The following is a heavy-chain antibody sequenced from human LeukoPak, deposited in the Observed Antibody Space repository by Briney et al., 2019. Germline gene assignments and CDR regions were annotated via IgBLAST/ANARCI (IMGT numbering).Heavy chain of an antibody. CDR1: GFTFSDFY. V-gene: IGHV3-11*01. J-gene: IGHJ4*02. D-gene: IGHD2-15*01. CDR3: AREGSGGSCDY. CDR2: ITSSGTIT. Sequence: GGSLRLSCEVSGFTFSDFYMSWIRQAPGKGLEWLSYITSSGTITHYADSVKGRFTISRDDGKNTLYLQMNSLTAEDTAVYYCAREGSGGSCDYWGQGILVTVSS.